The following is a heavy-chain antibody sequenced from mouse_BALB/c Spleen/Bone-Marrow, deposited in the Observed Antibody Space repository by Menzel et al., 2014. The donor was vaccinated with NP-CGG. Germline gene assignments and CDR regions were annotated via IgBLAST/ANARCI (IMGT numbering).Heavy chain of an antibody. CDR2: IDPANGNT. V-gene: IGHV14-3*02. Sequence: EVKLVESGAELVKPGASVKLSCTASGFNIKDTYMHWVKQRPEQGLEWIGRIDPANGNTKYDPKFQGKATITADTSSNTAYLQPSSLTSEDTAVYYCANYYYGYYFDSWGQGTTLTVSS. CDR1: GFNIKDTY. J-gene: IGHJ2*01. D-gene: IGHD1-1*01. CDR3: ANYYYGYYFDS.